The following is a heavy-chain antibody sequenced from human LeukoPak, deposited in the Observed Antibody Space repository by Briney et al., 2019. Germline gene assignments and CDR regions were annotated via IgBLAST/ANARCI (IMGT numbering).Heavy chain of an antibody. Sequence: GGSLRLSCAASGFTFSNAWMSWVRQAPGKGLEWVGRIKSKTDGGTTDYAAPVKGRFTISRDDSKNTLYLQMNSLKTEDTAVYYCAKGTMGRGFGYWGQGTLVTVSS. V-gene: IGHV3-15*01. CDR2: IKSKTDGGTT. J-gene: IGHJ4*02. D-gene: IGHD3-10*01. CDR1: GFTFSNAW. CDR3: AKGTMGRGFGY.